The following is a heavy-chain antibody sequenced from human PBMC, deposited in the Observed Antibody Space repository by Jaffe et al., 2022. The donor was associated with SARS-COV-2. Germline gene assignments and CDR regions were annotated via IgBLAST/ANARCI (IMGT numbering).Heavy chain of an antibody. CDR1: GGSISSYY. Sequence: QVQLQESGPGLVKPSETLSLTCTVSGGSISSYYWSWIRQPPGKGLEWIGYIYYSGSTNYNPSLKSRVTISVDTSKNQFSLKLSSVTAADTAVYYCARDSRDRPSVTTTAYYYGMDVWGQGTTVTVSS. V-gene: IGHV4-59*01. CDR2: IYYSGST. D-gene: IGHD4-4*01. J-gene: IGHJ6*02. CDR3: ARDSRDRPSVTTTAYYYGMDV.